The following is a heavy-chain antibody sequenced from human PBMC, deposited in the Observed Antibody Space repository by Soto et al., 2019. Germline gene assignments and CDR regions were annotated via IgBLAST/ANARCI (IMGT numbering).Heavy chain of an antibody. Sequence: QVQLVQSGAEVKKPGASVKVSCKASGYTFTSYAMHWVRQAPGHRLEWMGWINAGNGNTKYSQKFQGRVTITRDTSASTAYMELSSLRSEDTAVYYCARAVAVADLYFDYWGQGTLVTVSS. J-gene: IGHJ4*02. CDR1: GYTFTSYA. CDR3: ARAVAVADLYFDY. D-gene: IGHD6-19*01. V-gene: IGHV1-3*01. CDR2: INAGNGNT.